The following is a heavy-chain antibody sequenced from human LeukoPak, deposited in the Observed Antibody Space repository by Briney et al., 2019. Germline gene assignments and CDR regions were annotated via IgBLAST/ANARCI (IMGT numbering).Heavy chain of an antibody. CDR2: MNPNSGNT. D-gene: IGHD2-15*01. V-gene: IGHV1-8*01. CDR3: ARVVAAAHYYGMDV. CDR1: GYTFTSYD. Sequence: GASVKVSFKASGYTFTSYDINWVRQAAGQGREGMGWMNPNSGNTGYAQKFPGRVTMTRNTSISTAYMELSSLRSEDTAVYYCARVVAAAHYYGMDVWGQGTTVTVSS. J-gene: IGHJ6*02.